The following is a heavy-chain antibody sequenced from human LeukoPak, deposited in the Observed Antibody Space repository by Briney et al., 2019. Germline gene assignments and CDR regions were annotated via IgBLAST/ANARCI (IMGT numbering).Heavy chain of an antibody. Sequence: GESLKISCEGSGYTFSTYWIGWVRQMPGKGLEWMGIINPGDSDTKYSPSFQGQVTISADKSISTAYLQWSSLKASDTAMYYCARLRSSYYGSGSYYNPSKGLYYYYYYMDVWGKGTTVTVSS. CDR3: ARLRSSYYGSGSYYNPSKGLYYYYYYMDV. CDR1: GYTFSTYW. CDR2: INPGDSDT. D-gene: IGHD3-10*01. V-gene: IGHV5-51*01. J-gene: IGHJ6*03.